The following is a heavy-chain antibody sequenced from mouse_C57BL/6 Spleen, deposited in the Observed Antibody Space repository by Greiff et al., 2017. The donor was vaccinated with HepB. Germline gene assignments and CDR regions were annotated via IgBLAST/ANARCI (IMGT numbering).Heavy chain of an antibody. V-gene: IGHV5-9-1*02. CDR2: ISSGGDYI. CDR1: GFTFSSYA. Sequence: EVKLMESGEGLVKPGGSLKLSCAASGFTFSSYAMSWVRQTPEKRLEWVAYISSGGDYIYYADTVKGRFTISRDNARNTLYLQMSSLKSEDTAMYYCTRDRFYYAMDYWGQGTSVTVSS. J-gene: IGHJ4*01. CDR3: TRDRFYYAMDY.